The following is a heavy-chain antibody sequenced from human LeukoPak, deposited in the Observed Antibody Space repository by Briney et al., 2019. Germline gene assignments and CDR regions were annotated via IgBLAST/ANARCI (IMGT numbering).Heavy chain of an antibody. CDR3: ARPAYDSSGVNWFDP. Sequence: GRSLRLSCAASGLTFSSYSMNWVRQAPGKGLEWVSSISSSSSYIYYADSVKGRFTISRDNAKNSLYLQMNSLRAEDTAVYYCARPAYDSSGVNWFDPWGQGTLVTVSS. J-gene: IGHJ5*02. CDR1: GLTFSSYS. CDR2: ISSSSSYI. V-gene: IGHV3-21*01. D-gene: IGHD3-22*01.